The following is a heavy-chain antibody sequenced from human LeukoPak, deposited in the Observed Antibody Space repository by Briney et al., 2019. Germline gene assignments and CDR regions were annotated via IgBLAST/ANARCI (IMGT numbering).Heavy chain of an antibody. J-gene: IGHJ3*02. V-gene: IGHV4-59*01. CDR1: GGSFSSYY. CDR2: IYYSGST. Sequence: SETLSLTCAVYGGSFSSYYWSWIRQPPGKGLEWIGYIYYSGSTNCNPSLKSRVTISVDTSKNQFSLKLSSVTAADTAVYYCARVDVVDLTADAFDIWGQGTMVTVSS. D-gene: IGHD2-2*01. CDR3: ARVDVVDLTADAFDI.